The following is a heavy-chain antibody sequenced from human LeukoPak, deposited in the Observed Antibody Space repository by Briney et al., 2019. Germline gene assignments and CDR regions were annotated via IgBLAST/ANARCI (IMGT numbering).Heavy chain of an antibody. CDR3: AKDTRLGFNSGWLNFDY. Sequence: GGSLRLSCAASGFTFSSYGMSWVRQAPGKGLEWVSGISWNSGSIGYADSVKGRFTISRDNAKNSLYLQMNSLRAEDTALYYCAKDTRLGFNSGWLNFDYWGQGTLVTVSS. V-gene: IGHV3-9*01. CDR1: GFTFSSYG. J-gene: IGHJ4*02. CDR2: ISWNSGSI. D-gene: IGHD6-19*01.